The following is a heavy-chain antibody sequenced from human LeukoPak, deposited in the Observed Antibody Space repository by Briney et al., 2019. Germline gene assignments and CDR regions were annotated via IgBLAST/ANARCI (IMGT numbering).Heavy chain of an antibody. D-gene: IGHD2-8*02. Sequence: PGGSLRLSCAASGFTLSSYGMHWVRQPPGKGLEWVSSIFPSGGEIHYADSVRGRFTISRDNSKSTLSLQMNSLRAEDTAIYYCATYRQVLLPFESWGQGTLVTVSS. CDR1: GFTLSSYG. V-gene: IGHV3-23*01. CDR3: ATYRQVLLPFES. J-gene: IGHJ4*02. CDR2: IFPSGGEI.